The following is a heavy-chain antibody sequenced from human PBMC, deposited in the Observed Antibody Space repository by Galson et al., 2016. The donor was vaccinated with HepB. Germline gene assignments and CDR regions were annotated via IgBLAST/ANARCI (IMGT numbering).Heavy chain of an antibody. Sequence: SETLSLTCIVSGGSISSYYWTWIRQPPGKGLEWIGYISYSGRNNYNPSLKSRVTISVDTSKNQLSLKLSSVTAADTAVYYCARWGYSLLDYWGRGSLVTVSS. J-gene: IGHJ4*02. D-gene: IGHD5-18*01. CDR3: ARWGYSLLDY. CDR1: GGSISSYY. CDR2: ISYSGRN. V-gene: IGHV4-59*08.